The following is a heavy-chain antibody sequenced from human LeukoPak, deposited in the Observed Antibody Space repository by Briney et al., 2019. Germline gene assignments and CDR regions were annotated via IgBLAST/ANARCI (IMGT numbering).Heavy chain of an antibody. CDR1: GYTFTAYY. CDR2: MVPSSGVS. J-gene: IGHJ4*02. D-gene: IGHD2-2*01. V-gene: IGHV1-2*02. CDR3: STEDKYCTSTTCGDF. Sequence: GASVKVSCKASGYTFTAYYVHWVRQAPGQGLEWMGYMVPSSGVSHYSQKFQDRVTMTRDTSPSTAYLELSGLTSDDTAVYYCSTEDKYCTSTTCGDFWGQGTLVTVSS.